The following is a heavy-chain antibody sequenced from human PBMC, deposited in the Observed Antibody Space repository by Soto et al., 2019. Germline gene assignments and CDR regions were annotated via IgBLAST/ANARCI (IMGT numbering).Heavy chain of an antibody. CDR3: AKAHLGYCSGGSCYPENFQH. Sequence: GGSLRLSCAASGFTFSSYAMSWVRQAPGKGLEWVSAISGSGGSTYYADSVKGRFTISRDNSKNTLYLQMNSLRAEDTAVYYCAKAHLGYCSGGSCYPENFQHWGQGTLVTVSS. J-gene: IGHJ1*01. CDR1: GFTFSSYA. D-gene: IGHD2-15*01. V-gene: IGHV3-23*01. CDR2: ISGSGGST.